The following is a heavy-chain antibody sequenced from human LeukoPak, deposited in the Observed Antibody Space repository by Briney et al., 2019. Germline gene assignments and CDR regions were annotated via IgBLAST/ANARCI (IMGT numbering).Heavy chain of an antibody. D-gene: IGHD3-16*02. J-gene: IGHJ4*02. CDR3: ARGVSPDY. CDR1: GGSISSSY. V-gene: IGHV4-59*01. CDR2: IYYSGST. Sequence: SETLSLTCTVSGGSISSSYWSWIRQPPGKGLEWIGYIYYSGSTYYSPSLRSRVTMSVDTSKNEFSLKMNSVTAADTAVYYCARGVSPDYWGQGTLVTVSS.